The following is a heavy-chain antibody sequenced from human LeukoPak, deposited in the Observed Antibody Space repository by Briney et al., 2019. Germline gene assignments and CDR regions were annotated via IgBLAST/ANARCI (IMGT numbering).Heavy chain of an antibody. CDR1: GFTVSSNY. CDR2: IKGDGTST. CDR3: ARDGLAAAADY. V-gene: IGHV3-74*01. Sequence: GGSLRLSCAASGFTVSSNYMSWVRQAPGKGLVWVSHIKGDGTSTNYADSVKGRFTISRDNAKNTLFLQMNSLRAEDTAVYYCARDGLAAAADYWGQGTLVTVSS. J-gene: IGHJ4*02. D-gene: IGHD6-13*01.